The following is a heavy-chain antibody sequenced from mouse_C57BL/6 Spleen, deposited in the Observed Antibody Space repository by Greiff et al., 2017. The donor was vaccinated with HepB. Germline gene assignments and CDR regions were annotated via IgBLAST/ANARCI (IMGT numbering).Heavy chain of an antibody. CDR1: GFTFSSYA. CDR3: ARDKAYYYGSSGYFDV. D-gene: IGHD1-1*01. V-gene: IGHV5-4*01. CDR2: ISDGGSYT. Sequence: EVKLVESGGGLVKPGGSLKLSCAASGFTFSSYAMSWVRQTPEKRLEWVATISDGGSYTYYPDNVKGRFTISRDNAKNNLYLQMSHLKSEDTAMYYCARDKAYYYGSSGYFDVWGTGTTVTVSS. J-gene: IGHJ1*03.